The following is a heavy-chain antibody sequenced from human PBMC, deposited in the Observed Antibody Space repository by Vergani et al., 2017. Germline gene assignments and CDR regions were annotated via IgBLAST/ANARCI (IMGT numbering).Heavy chain of an antibody. D-gene: IGHD1-1*01. Sequence: EVQLLESGGGLVQPGGSLRLSCAASGFTFSSYAISWVRQAPWQGLGWVSAISGSGGSTYYADSGKGRFTISRDNSKNTLYLQMTSLRAEDTAVYYCAKPSWRYYYYMDVWGKGTTVTVSS. CDR3: AKPSWRYYYYMDV. V-gene: IGHV3-23*01. CDR2: ISGSGGST. J-gene: IGHJ6*03. CDR1: GFTFSSYA.